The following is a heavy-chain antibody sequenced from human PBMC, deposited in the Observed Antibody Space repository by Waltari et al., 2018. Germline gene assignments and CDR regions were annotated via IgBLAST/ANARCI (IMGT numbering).Heavy chain of an antibody. CDR3: ARGGRKVRGKLGDVYYFGY. CDR2: IIPIFGTA. Sequence: QVQLVQSGAEVKKPGSSVKVSCKASGGTFSSYAISWVRQAPGQGLEGMGGIIPIFGTANYAQKFQGRVTITADESTSTAYMELSSLRSEDTAVYYCARGGRKVRGKLGDVYYFGYWGQGTLVTVSS. CDR1: GGTFSSYA. V-gene: IGHV1-69*12. J-gene: IGHJ4*02. D-gene: IGHD3-10*01.